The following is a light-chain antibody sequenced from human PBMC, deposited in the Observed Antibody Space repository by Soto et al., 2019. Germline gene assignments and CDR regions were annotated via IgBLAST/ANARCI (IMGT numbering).Light chain of an antibody. J-gene: IGLJ1*01. CDR3: DSYTSSRAYV. CDR1: SSDIGAGYD. Sequence: QSVLTQTPSVSGAPGQRVTISCTGSSSDIGAGYDVHWYQQLPGTAPKLLIYGNNNRPSGVPDRFSGSKSGTSASLAITGLQAEDEAYYYCDSYTSSRAYVFGIGTKVTVL. V-gene: IGLV1-40*01. CDR2: GNN.